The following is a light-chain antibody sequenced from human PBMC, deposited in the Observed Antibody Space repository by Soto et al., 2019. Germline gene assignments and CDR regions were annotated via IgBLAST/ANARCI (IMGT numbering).Light chain of an antibody. J-gene: IGKJ1*01. CDR2: DAS. Sequence: DIQMTQSPSTLSASVGDRXXIXCRASQSISSWLAWYQQKPGKAPKLLIYDASSLESGVPSRFSGSGSGTEFTLTISSLQPDDFATYYCQQYNSYWTFGQGTKV. CDR3: QQYNSYWT. V-gene: IGKV1-5*01. CDR1: QSISSW.